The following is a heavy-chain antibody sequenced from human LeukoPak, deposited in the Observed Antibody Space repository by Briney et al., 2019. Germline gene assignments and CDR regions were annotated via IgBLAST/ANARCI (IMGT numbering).Heavy chain of an antibody. CDR2: IYPGDSDT. D-gene: IGHD4-23*01. J-gene: IGHJ5*02. CDR3: VRQSARGPMLRWLAFWFDP. CDR1: GYSFTSYW. V-gene: IGHV5-51*01. Sequence: GESLKISCKGSGYSFTSYWIGWVRQMPGKGLEWMGIIYPGDSDTRYSPSFQGQVTISADKSISTAYLQWSSLKASDTAMYYCVRQSARGPMLRWLAFWFDPWGQGTLVTVSS.